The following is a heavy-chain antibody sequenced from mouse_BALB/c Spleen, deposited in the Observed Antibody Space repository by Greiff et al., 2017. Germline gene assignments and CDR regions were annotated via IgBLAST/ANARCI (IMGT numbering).Heavy chain of an antibody. CDR1: GYTFTSYW. Sequence: VQLQQSGAELAKPGASVKMSCKASGYTFTSYWMHWVKQRPGQGLEWIGYINPSTGYTEYNQKFKDKATLTADKSSSTAYMQLSSLTSEDSAVYYCARRTTAYAMDYWGQGTSVTVSS. CDR3: ARRTTAYAMDY. J-gene: IGHJ4*01. CDR2: INPSTGYT. V-gene: IGHV1-7*01. D-gene: IGHD1-2*01.